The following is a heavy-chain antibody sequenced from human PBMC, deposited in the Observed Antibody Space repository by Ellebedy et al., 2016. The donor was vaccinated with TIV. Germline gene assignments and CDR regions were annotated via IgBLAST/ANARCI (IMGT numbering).Heavy chain of an antibody. CDR2: ISGSGGST. J-gene: IGHJ4*02. CDR1: GFTFSSYA. Sequence: GESLKISXAASGFTFSSYAMSWVRQAPGKGLEWVSAISGSGGSTYSADSVKGRFTISRDNSKNTLYLQMNSLRAEETAVYYCGKASGGYKTMVRGEIFDYWGQGTLVTVSS. D-gene: IGHD3-10*01. CDR3: GKASGGYKTMVRGEIFDY. V-gene: IGHV3-23*01.